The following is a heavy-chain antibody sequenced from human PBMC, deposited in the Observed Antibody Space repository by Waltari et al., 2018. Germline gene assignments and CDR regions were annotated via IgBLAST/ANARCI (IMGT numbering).Heavy chain of an antibody. Sequence: EVQLVQSGAEVKKPGESLKISCRGSGYSFTTYWLGWVRQMPGKGLEWMGFIYPGDSDTRYSPSFQGQVTISADKSISTTYLQWSTLKASDTAMYYCAREKGYSSGNFDYWGQGTLVTVSS. CDR1: GYSFTTYW. CDR3: AREKGYSSGNFDY. CDR2: IYPGDSDT. V-gene: IGHV5-51*01. J-gene: IGHJ4*02. D-gene: IGHD6-19*01.